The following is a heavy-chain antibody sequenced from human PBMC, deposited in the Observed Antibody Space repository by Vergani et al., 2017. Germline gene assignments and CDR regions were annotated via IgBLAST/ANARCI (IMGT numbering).Heavy chain of an antibody. CDR1: GFSSAGYA. CDR3: AKDLGTSSGGSWFDP. J-gene: IGHJ5*02. Sequence: VHLVESGGGLVLPGRSLRLSCVASGFSSAGYAMHWVRQAPGKGLEWVSGISCNSNSIGYADSVKGRFTISRDNAKNSLYLQMNSLRAEDTAVYYCAKDLGTSSGGSWFDPWGQGTLVTVSS. D-gene: IGHD6-6*01. CDR2: ISCNSNSI. V-gene: IGHV3-9*02.